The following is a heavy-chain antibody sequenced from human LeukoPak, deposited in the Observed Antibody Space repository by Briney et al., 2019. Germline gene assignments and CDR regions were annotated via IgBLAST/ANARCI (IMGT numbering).Heavy chain of an antibody. D-gene: IGHD3-3*01. J-gene: IGHJ4*02. CDR3: VRVKEWLSLLPFDY. CDR2: ITSDGSST. V-gene: IGHV3-74*01. CDR1: GFTFSSYW. Sequence: PGGSLRLSCAASGFTFSSYWMHWVRQAPGKGLVWVSRITSDGSSTNYADSVKGRFTISRDNAKNTLYLQMNSLRAEDTAVYYCVRVKEWLSLLPFDYWGQGTLVTVSS.